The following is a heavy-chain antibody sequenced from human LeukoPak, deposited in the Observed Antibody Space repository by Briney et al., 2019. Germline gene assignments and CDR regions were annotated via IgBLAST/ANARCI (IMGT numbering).Heavy chain of an antibody. V-gene: IGHV1-69*05. CDR2: IIPIFGTA. CDR3: ARSKYDSLTVYYREGRPIYYCDY. D-gene: IGHD3-9*01. Sequence: SVKVSCKASGGTFSSYAISWVRQAPGQGLEWMGGIIPIFGTANYAQKFQGRVTITTDESTSTAYMELSSLRSEDTAVYYCARSKYDSLTVYYREGRPIYYCDYWGQATLVTVSS. CDR1: GGTFSSYA. J-gene: IGHJ4*02.